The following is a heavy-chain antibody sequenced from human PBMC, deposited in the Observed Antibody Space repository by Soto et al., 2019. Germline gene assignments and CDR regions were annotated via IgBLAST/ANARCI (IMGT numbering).Heavy chain of an antibody. J-gene: IGHJ4*02. Sequence: ASVKVSCKASGYTFTSYGISWVRQAPGQGLEWMGWISAYNGNTNYAQKLQGRVTMTTDTSTSTAYMELRSLRSDDTAVYYCARHDCSGGTCYRHPAYWGLGTLVTVSS. D-gene: IGHD2-15*01. CDR3: ARHDCSGGTCYRHPAY. CDR1: GYTFTSYG. CDR2: ISAYNGNT. V-gene: IGHV1-18*01.